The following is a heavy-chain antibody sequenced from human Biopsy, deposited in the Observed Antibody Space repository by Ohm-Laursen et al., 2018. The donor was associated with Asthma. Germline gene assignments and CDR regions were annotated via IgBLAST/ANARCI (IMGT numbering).Heavy chain of an antibody. CDR3: ARCQVGYSSGWSLLLKKIYYSGMDV. CDR2: IMTVFGTT. D-gene: IGHD6-19*01. CDR1: GGTFSNFA. V-gene: IGHV1-69*13. Sequence: SVKVSCKVPGGTFSNFAISWVRQAPGQGLEWLGGIMTVFGTTTYAQKFQGRVTITADESTSTAYMEVTSLRSEDTAIYYCARCQVGYSSGWSLLLKKIYYSGMDVWGQGTAVTVSS. J-gene: IGHJ6*02.